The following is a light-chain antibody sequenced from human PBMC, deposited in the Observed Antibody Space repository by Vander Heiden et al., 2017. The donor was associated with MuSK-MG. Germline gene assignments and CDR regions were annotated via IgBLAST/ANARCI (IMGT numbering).Light chain of an antibody. V-gene: IGKV3-15*01. CDR2: NAS. CDR1: QSVSTN. Sequence: EIVMTQSPVTLSVSPGERATVSCRASQSVSTNLAWFQQKRGQAPRLLIYNASTRATGIPARFSGSGYGTEFTLTISSRQSEDFAVYYCQQYHNWPPWTFGQGTKVEIK. J-gene: IGKJ1*01. CDR3: QQYHNWPPWT.